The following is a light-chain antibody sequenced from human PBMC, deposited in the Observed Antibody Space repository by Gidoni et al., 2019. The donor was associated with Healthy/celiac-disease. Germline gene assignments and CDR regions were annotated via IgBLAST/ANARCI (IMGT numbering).Light chain of an antibody. CDR2: DAS. V-gene: IGKV1-5*01. CDR3: QQYNSYLFT. J-gene: IGKJ3*01. CDR1: QSIRSW. Sequence: DIQMTQSPSTLSASVGDRVTITCRASQSIRSWLAWYQQKPGKGPKLLIYDASSLERGVPSRFSGSGSGTEFTLTISSLQPDDFATYYCQQYNSYLFTFGPGTKVDIK.